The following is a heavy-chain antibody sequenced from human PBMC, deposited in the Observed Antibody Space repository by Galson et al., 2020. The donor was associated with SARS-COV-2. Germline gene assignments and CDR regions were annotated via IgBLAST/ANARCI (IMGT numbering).Heavy chain of an antibody. CDR2: ISGGGDTT. V-gene: IGHV3-23*01. CDR3: AKGYWGTVWTY. CDR1: GFTFNNYA. Sequence: GESLKISCAASGFTFNNYAMNWVRQAPGKGLEWVSGISGGGDTTYYAESVKGRFTISRDNSKNTLYLQMNSLTAEDTAVYYCAKGYWGTVWTYWGQGTLVTVSS. J-gene: IGHJ4*02. D-gene: IGHD2-15*01.